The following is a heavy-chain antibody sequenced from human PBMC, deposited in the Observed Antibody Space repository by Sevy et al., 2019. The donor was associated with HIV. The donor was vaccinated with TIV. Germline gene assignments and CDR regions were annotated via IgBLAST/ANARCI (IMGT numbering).Heavy chain of an antibody. Sequence: GGSLRLSCAASGLTFSSHAMHWVRQAPGKGLDWVAVISYNGNSKYYADSVKGRFTISRDDSKKTLYLQMNSLRAEDTAVYYCARGRGYESTGYLPLFDNWAQGTLVTVSS. CDR3: ARGRGYESTGYLPLFDN. D-gene: IGHD3-22*01. CDR2: ISYNGNSK. V-gene: IGHV3-30-3*01. CDR1: GLTFSSHA. J-gene: IGHJ4*02.